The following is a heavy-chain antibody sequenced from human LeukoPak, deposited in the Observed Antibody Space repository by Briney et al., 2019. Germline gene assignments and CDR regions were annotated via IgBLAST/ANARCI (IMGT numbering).Heavy chain of an antibody. V-gene: IGHV1-69*13. CDR2: IIPIYGRA. CDR1: GGTFSSYA. Sequence: SVKVSCKASGGTFSSYAISWVRQAPGQGLEWMGKIIPIYGRANYGQKFQGRVTITADELTTTSYMELSSLTAEDMAVYYCAAGGAYEFRDDYWGQGTLVTVSS. D-gene: IGHD3-3*01. CDR3: AAGGAYEFRDDY. J-gene: IGHJ4*02.